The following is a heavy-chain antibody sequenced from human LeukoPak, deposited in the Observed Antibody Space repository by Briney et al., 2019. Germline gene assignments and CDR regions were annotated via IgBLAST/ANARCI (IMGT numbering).Heavy chain of an antibody. V-gene: IGHV3-7*01. D-gene: IGHD5-12*01. Sequence: GGSLRLSCAASGFTFNKYWMSWVRQAPGKGLEWVANINENGSEKKYVDSVKGRFSISRDTAKNSLFLQMNSLRAEDTAVYYCARDEKDGPLWLWGQGTLVTVSS. CDR3: ARDEKDGPLWL. CDR2: INENGSEK. CDR1: GFTFNKYW. J-gene: IGHJ4*02.